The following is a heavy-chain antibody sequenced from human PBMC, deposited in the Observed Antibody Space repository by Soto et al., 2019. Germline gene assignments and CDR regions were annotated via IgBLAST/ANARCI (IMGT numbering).Heavy chain of an antibody. CDR1: GFTFSSYA. J-gene: IGHJ4*02. CDR3: AKDRDVLLWFGEALDY. D-gene: IGHD3-10*01. CDR2: ISGSGGST. Sequence: EVQLLESGGGLVQPGGSLRLSCAASGFTFSSYAMSWVRQAPGKGLEWVSAISGSGGSTYYADSVKGRFTISRDNSKNPLYLQMNSLRAEDTAVYYCAKDRDVLLWFGEALDYWGQGTLVTVSS. V-gene: IGHV3-23*01.